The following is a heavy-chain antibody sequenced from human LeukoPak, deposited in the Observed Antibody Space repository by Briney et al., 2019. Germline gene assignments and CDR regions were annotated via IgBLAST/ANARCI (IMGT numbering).Heavy chain of an antibody. CDR2: IYYSGST. CDR1: GGSISSYY. Sequence: SETLSLTCTVSGGSISSYYWSWIRQPPGKGLEWIGYIYYSGSTNYTPTPKSRVTISVDPSKSQFSLKLSSVTAADTAVYYCARGAAAGMTLDYWGQGTLVTVSS. D-gene: IGHD6-13*01. J-gene: IGHJ4*02. CDR3: ARGAAAGMTLDY. V-gene: IGHV4-59*01.